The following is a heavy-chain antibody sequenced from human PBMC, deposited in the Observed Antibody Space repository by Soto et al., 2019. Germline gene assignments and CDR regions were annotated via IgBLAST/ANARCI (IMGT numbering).Heavy chain of an antibody. Sequence: SETLSLTCTVSGGSISSYYWSWIRQPPGKGLEWIGYIYYSGSTNYNPSLKSRVTISVDTSKNQFSLKLSSVTAADTAVYYCARVAPSGGSVPRFDPWGQGTLVTVSS. J-gene: IGHJ5*02. D-gene: IGHD3-10*01. CDR1: GGSISSYY. CDR3: ARVAPSGGSVPRFDP. CDR2: IYYSGST. V-gene: IGHV4-59*01.